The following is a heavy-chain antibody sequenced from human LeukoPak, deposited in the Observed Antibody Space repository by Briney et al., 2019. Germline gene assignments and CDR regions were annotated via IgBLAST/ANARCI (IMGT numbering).Heavy chain of an antibody. CDR1: GFTVSSNY. J-gene: IGHJ4*02. D-gene: IGHD3-10*01. CDR2: IYSGGST. Sequence: PGGSLRLSCAAPGFTVSSNYMSWVRQAPGKGLEWASVIYSGGSTYYADSVKGRFTISRDNSKNTLYLQMNSLRAEDTAVYYCARDRGVAYYFDYWGQGTLVTVSS. CDR3: ARDRGVAYYFDY. V-gene: IGHV3-53*01.